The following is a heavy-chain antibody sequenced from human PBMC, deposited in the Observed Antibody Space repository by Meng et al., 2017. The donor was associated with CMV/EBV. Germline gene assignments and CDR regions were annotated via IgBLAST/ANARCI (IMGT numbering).Heavy chain of an antibody. D-gene: IGHD3-3*01. J-gene: IGHJ5*02. CDR2: TYYRSKWYN. Sequence: SCAISGDSVSSNSAAWNWIRQSPPRGLEWLGRTYYRSKWYNDYAVSVKSRITINPDTSKNQFSLQLNSVTPEDTAVYYCARGGGGDFWSGYSLGFDPWGQGTLVTVSS. CDR1: GDSVSSNSAA. CDR3: ARGGGGDFWSGYSLGFDP. V-gene: IGHV6-1*01.